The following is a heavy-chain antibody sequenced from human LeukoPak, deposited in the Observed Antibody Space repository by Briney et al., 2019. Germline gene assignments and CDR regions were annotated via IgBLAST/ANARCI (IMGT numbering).Heavy chain of an antibody. CDR1: GFTFSSYG. J-gene: IGHJ4*02. Sequence: GGSLRLSCAASGFTFSSYGMSWVRQAPGKGLEWVSAIGGSGGSTYYADSVKGRFTISRDNSKNTLYLQMNSLRAEDTAVYYCAKSLVATITSWGQGTLVTVSS. CDR2: IGGSGGST. CDR3: AKSLVATITS. V-gene: IGHV3-23*01. D-gene: IGHD5-12*01.